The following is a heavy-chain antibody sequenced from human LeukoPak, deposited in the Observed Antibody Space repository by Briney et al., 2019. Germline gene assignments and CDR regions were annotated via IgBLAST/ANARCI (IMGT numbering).Heavy chain of an antibody. V-gene: IGHV4-39*07. CDR2: IYYSGST. Sequence: SETLSLTCTVSGGSISSSSYTWGWIRQPPGKGLEWMGSIYYSGSTFYNPSLKSRVTISVDTSKNQFSLKLSSVTAADTAVYYCARALMYSSGYSDYWGQGTLVTVSS. CDR3: ARALMYSSGYSDY. J-gene: IGHJ4*02. CDR1: GGSISSSSYT. D-gene: IGHD3-22*01.